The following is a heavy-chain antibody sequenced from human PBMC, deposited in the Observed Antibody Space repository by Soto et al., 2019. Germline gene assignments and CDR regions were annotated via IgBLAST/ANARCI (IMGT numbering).Heavy chain of an antibody. Sequence: GGSLRLSCAASGFTFSNAWMNWVRQAPGKGLEWVGRIKSKTDGGTTDYAAPVKGRFTISRDDSKNTLYLQMNSLKTEDTAVYYCTTLLAAANYYYYYGMDVWGQGTTVTVSS. V-gene: IGHV3-15*07. CDR2: IKSKTDGGTT. CDR1: GFTFSNAW. D-gene: IGHD6-13*01. J-gene: IGHJ6*02. CDR3: TTLLAAANYYYYYGMDV.